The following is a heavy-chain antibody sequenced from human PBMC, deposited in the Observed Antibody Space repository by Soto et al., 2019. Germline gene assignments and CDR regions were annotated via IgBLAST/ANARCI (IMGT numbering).Heavy chain of an antibody. V-gene: IGHV3-53*01. D-gene: IGHD3-10*01. CDR3: AGRGGGGGY. Sequence: EVQLVESGGGLIQPGGSLRLSCAVSGFTVSNNYMSWVRQAPGKGLEGVSVIYSGGYTAYGDSVKGRFTISRDNSKNTLYLQMSRRGAGDRAVFYWAGRGGGGGYWGQGTLVTVSS. CDR2: IYSGGYT. J-gene: IGHJ4*02. CDR1: GFTVSNNY.